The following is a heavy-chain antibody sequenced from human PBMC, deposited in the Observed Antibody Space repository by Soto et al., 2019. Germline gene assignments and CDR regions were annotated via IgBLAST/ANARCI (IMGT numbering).Heavy chain of an antibody. D-gene: IGHD2-8*01. Sequence: PGGSLRLSCAASGFTFSSYGMHWVRQAPGKGLEWVAVIWYDGSNKYYADSVKGRFTISRDNSKNTLYLQMNSLRAEDTAVYYCARDLKRTNGVCPGHWGQGTLVTVSS. J-gene: IGHJ4*02. V-gene: IGHV3-33*01. CDR1: GFTFSSYG. CDR2: IWYDGSNK. CDR3: ARDLKRTNGVCPGH.